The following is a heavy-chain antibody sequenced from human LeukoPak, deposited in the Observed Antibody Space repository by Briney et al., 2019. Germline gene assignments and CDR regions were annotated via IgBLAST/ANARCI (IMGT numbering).Heavy chain of an antibody. J-gene: IGHJ4*02. CDR2: IGGIGGGT. CDR1: GFTTFSRYA. D-gene: IGHD5-12*01. CDR3: VGSSVATFDYFEF. Sequence: GGSLRLSCAASGFTTFSRYAMSWVRQAPGKGLEWVSSIGGIGGGTYYGDSVRGRSTISRDISTKMSYLQMDSLRAEDTAIYYCVGSSVATFDYFEFWGQGTLVTVSS. V-gene: IGHV3-23*01.